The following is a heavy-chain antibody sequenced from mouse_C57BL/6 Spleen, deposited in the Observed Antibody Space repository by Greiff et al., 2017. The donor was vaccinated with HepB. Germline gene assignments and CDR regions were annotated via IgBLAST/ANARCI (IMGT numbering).Heavy chain of an antibody. D-gene: IGHD4-1*01. CDR1: GFTFSSYA. V-gene: IGHV5-4*03. J-gene: IGHJ3*01. CDR2: ISDGGSYT. Sequence: DVKLVESGGGLVKPGGSLKLSCAASGFTFSSYAMSWVRQTPEKRLEWVATISDGGSYTYYPDNVKGRFTISRDNAKNNLYLQMSHLKSEDTAMYYCARDKDGSTGTWFAYWGQGTLVTVSA. CDR3: ARDKDGSTGTWFAY.